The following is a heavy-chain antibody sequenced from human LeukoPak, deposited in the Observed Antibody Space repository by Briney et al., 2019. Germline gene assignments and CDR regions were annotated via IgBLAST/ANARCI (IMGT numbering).Heavy chain of an antibody. CDR2: IDGPSRSI. V-gene: IGHV3-48*02. Sequence: GGSLRLSCAASGFNFNSYGMTWVRQAPGKGLEWVSYIDGPSRSIYYADSVKGRFTVSRDNAKNSLFLQMNSLRDEDTAVYFCARKMALWGQGTLVSVSS. D-gene: IGHD5-24*01. J-gene: IGHJ4*02. CDR3: ARKMAL. CDR1: GFNFNSYG.